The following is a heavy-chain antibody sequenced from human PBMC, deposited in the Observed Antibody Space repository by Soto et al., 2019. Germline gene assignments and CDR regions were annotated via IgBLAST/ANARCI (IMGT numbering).Heavy chain of an antibody. V-gene: IGHV3-33*01. CDR1: QFTFSDYG. CDR2: IWYDGSKK. CDR3: VRDTYDTSADY. D-gene: IGHD3-22*01. Sequence: QVQLVESGGGVVQPGRSLRLSCVVSQFTFSDYGMHWIRQAPDQGLEWLGTIWYDGSKKFYGDSVRGRFTIFRDNSKNTLYLQMNSLRVEDTAVYYCVRDTYDTSADYWGRGSLVIVSP. J-gene: IGHJ4*02.